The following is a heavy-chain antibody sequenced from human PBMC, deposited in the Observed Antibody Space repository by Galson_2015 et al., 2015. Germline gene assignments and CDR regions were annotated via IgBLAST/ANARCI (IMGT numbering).Heavy chain of an antibody. CDR3: ASSDRGLEWFPQVDY. CDR2: IYYSGST. V-gene: IGHV4-39*01. D-gene: IGHD3-3*01. CDR1: GGSISSSSYY. Sequence: TLSLTCTVSGGSISSSSYYWGWLRQHPGKGLERVGSIYYSGSTYYNPSLKSRVTISVNTTKNQFSLKMSSVTAADTAVYYCASSDRGLEWFPQVDYWGQGTLVTVSS. J-gene: IGHJ4*02.